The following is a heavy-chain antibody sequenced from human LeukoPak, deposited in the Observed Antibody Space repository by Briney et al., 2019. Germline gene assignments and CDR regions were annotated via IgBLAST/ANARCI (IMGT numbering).Heavy chain of an antibody. V-gene: IGHV3-21*04. CDR3: ARDRAPPTSWYFDL. CDR2: ISSSSSYI. Sequence: GGSLRLSCAASGFTFSSYSMNWVRQAPGKGLEWVSSISSSSSYIYYADSVKGRFTISRDNAKNSLHLQMNSLRAEDTAVYYCARDRAPPTSWYFDLWGRGTLVTVSS. CDR1: GFTFSSYS. J-gene: IGHJ2*01. D-gene: IGHD3-10*01.